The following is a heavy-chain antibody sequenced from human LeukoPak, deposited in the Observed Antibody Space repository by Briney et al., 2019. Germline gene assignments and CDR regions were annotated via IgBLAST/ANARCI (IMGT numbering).Heavy chain of an antibody. Sequence: PSETLSLTCTVSGGSISSSSYYWSWIRQPPGKGLEWIGEINHSGSTNYNPSLKSRVTISVDTSKNQFSLKLSSVTAADTAVYYCARGGELSNRIDYWGQGTLVTVSS. V-gene: IGHV4-39*07. J-gene: IGHJ4*02. D-gene: IGHD3-16*02. CDR1: GGSISSSSYY. CDR3: ARGGELSNRIDY. CDR2: INHSGST.